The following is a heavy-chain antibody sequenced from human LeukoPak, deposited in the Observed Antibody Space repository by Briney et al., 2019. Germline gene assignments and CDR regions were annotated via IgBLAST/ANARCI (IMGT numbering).Heavy chain of an antibody. J-gene: IGHJ4*02. CDR1: GFTFSNYA. V-gene: IGHV3-23*01. Sequence: GGSLRLSCAASGFTFSNYAMSWVRQAPGKGLEWVSAIGGSGGSTYYADSVKGRFTISRDNFRSTLFLQMNSLRAEDTAVYYCAKGWYSGFFEYWGQGTLVTASS. CDR2: IGGSGGST. CDR3: AKGWYSGFFEY. D-gene: IGHD6-19*01.